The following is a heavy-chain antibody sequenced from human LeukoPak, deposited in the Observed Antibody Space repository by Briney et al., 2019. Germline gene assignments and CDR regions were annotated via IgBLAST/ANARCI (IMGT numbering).Heavy chain of an antibody. J-gene: IGHJ4*02. Sequence: SVKVSCKASGYTFTGYYMHWVRQAPGQGLEWMGGIIPIFGTANYAQKFQGRVTITADESTSTAYMELSSLRSEDTAVYYCARFLMDYFDYWGQGTLVTVSS. CDR2: IIPIFGTA. CDR1: GYTFTGYY. D-gene: IGHD3-3*01. CDR3: ARFLMDYFDY. V-gene: IGHV1-69*13.